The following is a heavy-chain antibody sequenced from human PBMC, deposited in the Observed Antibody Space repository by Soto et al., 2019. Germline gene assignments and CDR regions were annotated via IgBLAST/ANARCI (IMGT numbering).Heavy chain of an antibody. V-gene: IGHV3-11*01. D-gene: IGHD2-2*01. CDR2: ISSSGSTI. Sequence: GGSLRLSCAASGFTFSDYYMSWIRQAPGKGLEWVSYISSSGSTIYYADSVKGRFTISRDNAKNSLYLQMNSLRAEDTAVYYCARAEYCSSTSCQDLGYWGQGTLVTVSS. J-gene: IGHJ4*02. CDR1: GFTFSDYY. CDR3: ARAEYCSSTSCQDLGY.